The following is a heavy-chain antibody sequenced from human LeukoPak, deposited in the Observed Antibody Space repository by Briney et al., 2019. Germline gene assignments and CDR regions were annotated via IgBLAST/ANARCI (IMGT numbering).Heavy chain of an antibody. D-gene: IGHD3-22*01. Sequence: HPGGSLRLSCAAPGFIFNNYGLVWVRQAPGKGLEWVSAISNDGGGTTYADFVKGRFSVSRDNSKNTLFLQMNSLRAEDTALYYCAKGSSGYFFDLWGQGTLVTVSS. CDR2: ISNDGGGT. V-gene: IGHV3-23*01. CDR3: AKGSSGYFFDL. CDR1: GFIFNNYG. J-gene: IGHJ4*02.